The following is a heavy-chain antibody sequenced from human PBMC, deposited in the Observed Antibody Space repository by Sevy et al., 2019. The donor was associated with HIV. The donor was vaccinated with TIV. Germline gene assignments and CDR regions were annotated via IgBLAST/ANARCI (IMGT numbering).Heavy chain of an antibody. V-gene: IGHV3-21*01. J-gene: IGHJ4*02. D-gene: IGHD3-16*01. CDR2: ISSSSSYI. CDR3: ARGIFKGFWGYFDY. CDR1: GFTFSSYS. Sequence: GGSLRLSCAASGFTFSSYSMNWVRQAPGKGLEWVSSISSSSSYIYYADSVKGRFTTSRDNAKNSLYLQMNSLRAEDTAVYYCARGIFKGFWGYFDYWGQGTLVTVSS.